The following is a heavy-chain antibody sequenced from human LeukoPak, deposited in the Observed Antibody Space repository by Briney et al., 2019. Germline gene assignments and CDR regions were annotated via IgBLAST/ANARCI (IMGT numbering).Heavy chain of an antibody. CDR3: ARDGVHDLPFDY. V-gene: IGHV3-21*01. Sequence: GGCLRLSCAASGFTFSNYNMNWVRQAPGKGLEWVSSISSSINYIYYADSVKGRFTISRDNAKNSLYLQMNSLRAEDTAVYYCARDGVHDLPFDYWGQGTLV. CDR1: GFTFSNYN. D-gene: IGHD1-1*01. CDR2: ISSSINYI. J-gene: IGHJ4*02.